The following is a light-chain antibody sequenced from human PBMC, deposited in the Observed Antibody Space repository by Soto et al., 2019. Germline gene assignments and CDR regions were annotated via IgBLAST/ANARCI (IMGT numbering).Light chain of an antibody. CDR2: WAS. CDR1: QSIVYNSNNRNY. V-gene: IGKV4-1*01. Sequence: DIVMTQSPDSLAVSLGERATINCKSSQSIVYNSNNRNYLAWYQQKPGQPPKLLISWASTRESGVPDRFSGSGSGTHFTLTISSLQAEDVAAYYGQQYYSTPYSFGQGTKLEI. CDR3: QQYYSTPYS. J-gene: IGKJ2*01.